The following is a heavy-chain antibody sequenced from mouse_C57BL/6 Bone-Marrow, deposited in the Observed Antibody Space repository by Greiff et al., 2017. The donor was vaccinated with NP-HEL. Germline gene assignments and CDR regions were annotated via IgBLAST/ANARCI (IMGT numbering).Heavy chain of an antibody. CDR2: INSDGGST. D-gene: IGHD1-1*01. CDR1: EYAFPSHD. CDR3: AKKVYDYEAMDY. V-gene: IGHV5-2*01. Sequence: EVNLVESGGGLVQPGESLKLSCESNEYAFPSHDMSWVRKTPEKRLELVAAINSDGGSTYYPDTMERRFIISRDNTKKTLYLQMSRLRSEDTAVYYCAKKVYDYEAMDYWGQGTSVTVSS. J-gene: IGHJ4*01.